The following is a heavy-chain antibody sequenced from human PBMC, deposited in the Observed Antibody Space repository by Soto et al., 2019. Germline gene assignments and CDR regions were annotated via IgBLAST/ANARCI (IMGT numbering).Heavy chain of an antibody. D-gene: IGHD4-4*01. Sequence: ASVKVSCKASGYTFTGYYMHWVRQAPGQGLEWMGWINPNSGGTNYAQKFQGWVTTTRDTSISTAYMELSRLRSDDTAVYYCARDTTAFYGMDVWGQGTTVTVSS. CDR1: GYTFTGYY. CDR3: ARDTTAFYGMDV. J-gene: IGHJ6*02. V-gene: IGHV1-2*04. CDR2: INPNSGGT.